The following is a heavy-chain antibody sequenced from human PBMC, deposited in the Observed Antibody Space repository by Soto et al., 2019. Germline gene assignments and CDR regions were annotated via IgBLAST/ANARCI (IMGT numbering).Heavy chain of an antibody. V-gene: IGHV3-72*01. Sequence: EVQLVESGGGLVQPGESLRLSCAASGFTFSDHYMDCVRQAPGKGLEWVGRTRNKADSYTTEYAASVKGRFTISRDDSKNSLYLQMNSLKIEYTVVYHCARGTTGRTPFEYWGQGTLVTVSS. J-gene: IGHJ4*02. D-gene: IGHD1-1*01. CDR1: GFTFSDHY. CDR2: TRNKADSYTT. CDR3: ARGTTGRTPFEY.